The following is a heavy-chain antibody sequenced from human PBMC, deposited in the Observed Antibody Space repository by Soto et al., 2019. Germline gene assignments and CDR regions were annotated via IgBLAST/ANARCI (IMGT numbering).Heavy chain of an antibody. CDR3: ARWSYLDY. D-gene: IGHD3-3*01. CDR2: ISGSDGKT. V-gene: IGHV3-23*01. Sequence: GGFLRLSCAASGFSFGSYALSWVRQAPGKGLEWVSTISGSDGKTFYADSVKGRFSISRDTSQSTLYLQMNSLRADDTAMYYCARWSYLDYWGQGTQVTVSS. CDR1: GFSFGSYA. J-gene: IGHJ4*02.